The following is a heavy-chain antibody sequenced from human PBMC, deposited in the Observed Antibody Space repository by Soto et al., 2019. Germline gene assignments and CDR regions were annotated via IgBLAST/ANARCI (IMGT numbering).Heavy chain of an antibody. V-gene: IGHV4-4*02. CDR3: ARDQGSHPGD. J-gene: IGHJ4*02. D-gene: IGHD6-13*01. CDR1: GLSISSDNW. Sequence: QVQLQESGPGLVRPSGTVSLTCAVSGLSISSDNWWSWVRQPPGKGLEWIGEIHHSGSTNYNPSLKSRVTMSVVPSKDLFSLTLTSVTAADTAFYYCARDQGSHPGDWGQGTLVYVSS. CDR2: IHHSGST.